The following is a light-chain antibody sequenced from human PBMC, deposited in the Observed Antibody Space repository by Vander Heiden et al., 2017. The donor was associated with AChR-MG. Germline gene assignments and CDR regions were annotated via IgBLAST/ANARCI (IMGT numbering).Light chain of an antibody. Sequence: SYELTQPPSVSVSPGQTASITCSGDKLGDKYASWYQQKPGQSPVLVIYQDNKRPSGIPERLSGSNSGNTATLTISGTQAMDEADYYCQAWDSSTEVFGGGTKLTVL. CDR1: KLGDKY. J-gene: IGLJ2*01. V-gene: IGLV3-1*01. CDR3: QAWDSSTEV. CDR2: QDN.